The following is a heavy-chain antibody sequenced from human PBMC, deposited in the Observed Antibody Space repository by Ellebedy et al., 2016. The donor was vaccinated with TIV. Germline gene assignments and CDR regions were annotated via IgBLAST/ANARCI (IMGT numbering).Heavy chain of an antibody. CDR3: ARATGYNIDN. CDR2: INPSGGT. J-gene: IGHJ4*02. Sequence: ASVKVSCKASGYTFTSYYIHWVRQPPGQGLEWMGLINPSGGTNYAQKFQGRVTMTSDTSTSTVYMELSSLRSEDTAVYYCARATGYNIDNWGQGTLVTVSS. V-gene: IGHV1-46*01. D-gene: IGHD5-24*01. CDR1: GYTFTSYY.